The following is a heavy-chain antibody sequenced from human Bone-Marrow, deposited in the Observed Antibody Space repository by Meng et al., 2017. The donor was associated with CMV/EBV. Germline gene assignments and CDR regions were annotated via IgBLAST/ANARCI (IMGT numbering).Heavy chain of an antibody. CDR1: GFTVSSNY. CDR2: IYSGGST. CDR3: ASFGQWLVRALNY. J-gene: IGHJ4*02. Sequence: GESLKISCAASGFTVSSNYMSWVRQAPGKGLEWVSVIYSGGSTYYADSVKGRFTISRDNSKNTLYLQMNSLRAEDTAVYYCASFGQWLVRALNYWGQGTLVTVYS. D-gene: IGHD6-19*01. V-gene: IGHV3-66*02.